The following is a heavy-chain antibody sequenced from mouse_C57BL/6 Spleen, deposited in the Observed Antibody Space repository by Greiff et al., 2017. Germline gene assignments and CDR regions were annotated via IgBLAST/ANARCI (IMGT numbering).Heavy chain of an antibody. J-gene: IGHJ4*01. V-gene: IGHV1-20*01. D-gene: IGHD4-1*01. CDR2: INPYNGDT. Sequence: EVHLVESGPELVKPGDSVKISCKASGYSFTGYFMNWVMQSHGKSLEWIGRINPYNGDTFYNQKFKGKATLTVDKSSSTAHMELRSLTSEDSAVYYCAVGFNRDAMDYWGQGTSVTVSS. CDR3: AVGFNRDAMDY. CDR1: GYSFTGYF.